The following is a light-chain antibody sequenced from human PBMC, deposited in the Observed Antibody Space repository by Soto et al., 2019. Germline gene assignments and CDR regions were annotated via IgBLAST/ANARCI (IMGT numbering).Light chain of an antibody. CDR1: SSNIGSNY. V-gene: IGLV1-47*01. CDR2: GNN. Sequence: QSVLTQPPSASGTPGQTGTMSSSGSSSNIGSNYVFWYQHLPGTAPKLLIYGNNQRPSGVPDRFSGSRSGTSASLAISGLRPEDEADYYCAVWDDSLSGVVFGGGTKLTVL. CDR3: AVWDDSLSGVV. J-gene: IGLJ3*02.